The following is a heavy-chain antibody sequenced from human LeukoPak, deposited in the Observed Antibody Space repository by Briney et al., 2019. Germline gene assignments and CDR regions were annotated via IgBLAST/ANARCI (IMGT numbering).Heavy chain of an antibody. CDR2: ISYEGSNK. V-gene: IGHV3-30*10. CDR3: ARGLQRHVDTAMVSRLWDY. D-gene: IGHD5-18*01. Sequence: GGSLRLSCAASGFTFSSYAMHWVRQAPGKGLEWVTVISYEGSNKYYTDSVKGRFTISRDNSKNTLYLQMNSLRAEDKAVYYCARGLQRHVDTAMVSRLWDYWGQGTLVTVSS. J-gene: IGHJ4*02. CDR1: GFTFSSYA.